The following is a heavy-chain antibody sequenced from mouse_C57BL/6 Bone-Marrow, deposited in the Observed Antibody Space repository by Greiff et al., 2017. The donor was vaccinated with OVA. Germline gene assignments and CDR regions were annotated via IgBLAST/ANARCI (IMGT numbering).Heavy chain of an antibody. Sequence: VQLQQSGPGLVKPSQSLSLTCSVTGYSITSGYYWNWIRQFPGNKLEWMGYISYDGSNNYNPSLKNRISITRDTSKNQFFLKLNSVTTEDTATYYCARDGSSYDYWGQGTTLTVSS. CDR1: GYSITSGYY. CDR2: ISYDGSN. D-gene: IGHD1-1*01. J-gene: IGHJ2*01. V-gene: IGHV3-6*01. CDR3: ARDGSSYDY.